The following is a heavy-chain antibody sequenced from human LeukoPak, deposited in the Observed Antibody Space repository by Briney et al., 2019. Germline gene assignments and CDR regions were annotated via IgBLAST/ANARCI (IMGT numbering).Heavy chain of an antibody. V-gene: IGHV4-34*01. CDR3: ARDPTVTIRYYYMDV. Sequence: SETLSLTCAVYGGSFSGYYWSWIRQSPGKGLEWIGSMYYRGSTYYSPSLKSRVTISVDTSKNQFSLKLRSVTAADTAVYYCARDPTVTIRYYYMDVWGKGTTVTVSS. CDR2: MYYRGST. CDR1: GGSFSGYY. J-gene: IGHJ6*03. D-gene: IGHD4-11*01.